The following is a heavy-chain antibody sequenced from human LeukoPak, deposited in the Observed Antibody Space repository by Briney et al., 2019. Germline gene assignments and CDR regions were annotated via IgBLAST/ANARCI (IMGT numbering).Heavy chain of an antibody. D-gene: IGHD4-17*01. V-gene: IGHV4-34*01. CDR1: GGSFSGYY. CDR2: INHSGST. CDR3: ARGHGDYYFDY. Sequence: SETLSLTCAVYGGSFSGYYWSWIRQPPGKGLEWIGEINHSGSTNYNPSLKSRVTISVDTSKNQFSLKLSSVTAADTAVYYCARGHGDYYFDYWGQGTLVTVSS. J-gene: IGHJ4*02.